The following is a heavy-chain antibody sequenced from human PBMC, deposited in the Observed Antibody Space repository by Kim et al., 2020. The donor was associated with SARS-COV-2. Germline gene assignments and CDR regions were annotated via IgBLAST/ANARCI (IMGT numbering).Heavy chain of an antibody. Sequence: SANSVKGRFTISRDDSKNTLYLQMNSRRAEDTAIYYCAKDRSSWYFFDCWGQGTLVTVSS. J-gene: IGHJ4*02. D-gene: IGHD6-13*01. CDR3: AKDRSSWYFFDC. V-gene: IGHV3-23*01.